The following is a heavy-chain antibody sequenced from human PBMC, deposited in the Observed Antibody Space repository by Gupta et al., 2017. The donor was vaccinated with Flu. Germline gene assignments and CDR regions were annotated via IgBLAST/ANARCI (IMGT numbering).Heavy chain of an antibody. J-gene: IGHJ4*02. CDR1: GFTFSSYS. D-gene: IGHD1-26*01. V-gene: IGHV3-21*01. CDR2: ISSSSSYI. Sequence: EVQLVESGGGLVKPGGSLRLSCAASGFTFSSYSMTWVRQAPGKGLEWVSSISSSSSYIYYEDSVKGRFTISRDNAKNSLYLQMNSLRAEDTAVYYCARSRPVGSYYVDYWGQGTLVTVSS. CDR3: ARSRPVGSYYVDY.